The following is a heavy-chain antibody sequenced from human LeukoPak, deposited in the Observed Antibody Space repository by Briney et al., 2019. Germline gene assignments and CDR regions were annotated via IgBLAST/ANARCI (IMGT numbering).Heavy chain of an antibody. D-gene: IGHD3-22*01. V-gene: IGHV3-74*01. CDR2: VNSDGSST. CDR3: ARDYYDSSGSPRFDP. CDR1: GFTFSSYW. J-gene: IGHJ5*02. Sequence: GGSLRLSCTASGFTFSSYWMHWVRQAPGKGLVWVSRVNSDGSSTNYADSVKGRFTISRDNAKNTLYLQMNSLRAEDTAVYYCARDYYDSSGSPRFDPWGQGTLVTVSS.